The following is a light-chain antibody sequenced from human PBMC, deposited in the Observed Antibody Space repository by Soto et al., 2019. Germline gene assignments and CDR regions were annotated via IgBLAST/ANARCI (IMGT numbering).Light chain of an antibody. J-gene: IGKJ3*01. Sequence: AIRMTQSPSSFSASTGDRVTITCRASQGISSYLAWYQQKPGKAPKLLIYAASTLQSGVPSRFSGSGSGTDYTLTISCPQSDDFATYYRQQYYSYSTFGPGTKVDIK. CDR3: QQYYSYST. CDR1: QGISSY. V-gene: IGKV1-8*01. CDR2: AAS.